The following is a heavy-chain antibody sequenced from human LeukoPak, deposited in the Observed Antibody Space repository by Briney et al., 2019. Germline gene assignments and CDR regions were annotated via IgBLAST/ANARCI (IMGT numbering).Heavy chain of an antibody. Sequence: PGGSLRLSRAASGFTFSSYVMTWVRQAPGKGLEWVSSISASAAMTYYADSVKGRFTVSRDNSNNRLYLHMSGLTAADTAVYYCAKDRSIGTYYTFDHWGQGSLVTVSS. CDR2: ISASAAMT. D-gene: IGHD1-26*01. CDR1: GFTFSSYV. J-gene: IGHJ4*02. V-gene: IGHV3-23*01. CDR3: AKDRSIGTYYTFDH.